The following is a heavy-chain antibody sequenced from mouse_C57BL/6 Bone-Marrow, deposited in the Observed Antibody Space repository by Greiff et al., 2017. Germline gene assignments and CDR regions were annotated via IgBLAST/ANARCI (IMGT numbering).Heavy chain of an antibody. V-gene: IGHV3-6*01. CDR3: AGMGGDY. CDR1: GYSITSGYY. J-gene: IGHJ2*01. D-gene: IGHD2-3*01. CDR2: ISYDGSN. Sequence: EVHLVESGPGLVKPSQSLSLTCSVTGYSITSGYYWNWIRQFPGNKLEWMGYISYDGSNNYNPSLKNRISITRDTSKNQFFLKLNSVTTEDTATYYCAGMGGDYWGQGTTLTVSS.